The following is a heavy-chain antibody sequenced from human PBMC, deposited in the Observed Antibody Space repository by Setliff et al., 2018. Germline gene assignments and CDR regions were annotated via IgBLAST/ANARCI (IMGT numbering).Heavy chain of an antibody. Sequence: PGESLKISCKGSGYSFSNFWIGWVRQMPGKGLEWMGIIYPGDSHTRYSPSSQGQVTMSADKSINTAYLQWSNLKASDTAMYYCARLGPTVTSWEDYWGQGTLVTVSS. V-gene: IGHV5-51*01. CDR1: GYSFSNFW. CDR2: IYPGDSHT. CDR3: ARLGPTVTSWEDY. J-gene: IGHJ4*02. D-gene: IGHD4-17*01.